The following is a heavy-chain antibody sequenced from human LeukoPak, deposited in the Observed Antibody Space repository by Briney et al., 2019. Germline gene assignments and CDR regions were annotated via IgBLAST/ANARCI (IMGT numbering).Heavy chain of an antibody. J-gene: IGHJ4*02. CDR2: IWYDGSNK. V-gene: IGHV3-33*01. D-gene: IGHD6-13*01. CDR3: ARRGRGAAAGIFDY. CDR1: GFTFSSYG. Sequence: PGGSLRLSCAACGFTFSSYGMHWVGEAAGKGVEWVAVIWYDGSNKYYADSVKGRFTISRDNSKTTLYLQMNSLRAEDTAVYYCARRGRGAAAGIFDYWGQGTLVTVSS.